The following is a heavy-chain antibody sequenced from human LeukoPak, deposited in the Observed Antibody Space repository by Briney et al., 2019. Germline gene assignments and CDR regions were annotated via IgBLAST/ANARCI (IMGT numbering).Heavy chain of an antibody. Sequence: ASVKVSCKASGYTFSNHVISWVRQAPGQRLEWMGWISPYKGNTDYAQSLQGRVTMTTDTSTSTVYMELRSLTSDDTAVYYCARGGKVGPDPWGQGTLVTVSS. CDR1: GYTFSNHV. D-gene: IGHD1-26*01. CDR3: ARGGKVGPDP. CDR2: ISPYKGNT. J-gene: IGHJ5*02. V-gene: IGHV1-18*01.